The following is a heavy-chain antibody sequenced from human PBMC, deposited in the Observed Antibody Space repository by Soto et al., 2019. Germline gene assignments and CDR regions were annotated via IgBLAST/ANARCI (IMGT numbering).Heavy chain of an antibody. Sequence: PSETLSLTCAVYGGSFSGYYWSWIRQPPGKGLEWIGEINHSGSTNYNPSLKSRVTISVDTSKNQFSLKLSSVTAADTAVYYCARFGGGVVVVAATPNWLDPWGQGTLVTVSS. CDR3: ARFGGGVVVVAATPNWLDP. D-gene: IGHD2-15*01. CDR1: GGSFSGYY. V-gene: IGHV4-34*01. CDR2: INHSGST. J-gene: IGHJ5*02.